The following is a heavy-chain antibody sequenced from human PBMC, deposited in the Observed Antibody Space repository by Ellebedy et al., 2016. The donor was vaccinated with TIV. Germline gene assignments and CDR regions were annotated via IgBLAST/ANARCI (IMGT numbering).Heavy chain of an antibody. CDR1: GLTFSSHA. V-gene: IGHV3-23*01. CDR3: ARDPVGVGPAFDV. D-gene: IGHD4-23*01. CDR2: ITESGGNT. Sequence: GESLKISCAASGLTFSSHAMSWVRQAPGKGLEWVSSITESGGNTYYADSVKGRFTISRDNSKDTLYLQMQSLRAEDTAIYYCARDPVGVGPAFDVWGQGTMVTVSS. J-gene: IGHJ3*01.